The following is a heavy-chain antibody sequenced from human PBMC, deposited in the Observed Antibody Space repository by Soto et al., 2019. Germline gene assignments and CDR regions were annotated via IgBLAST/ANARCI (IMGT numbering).Heavy chain of an antibody. CDR1: GFTVRSNY. J-gene: IGHJ3*02. CDR2: IYSGGST. D-gene: IGHD3-22*01. Sequence: GGSLRLSCAASGFTVRSNYMGWVRQAPGTGLEWVSVIYSGGSTYYADSVKGRFTISRDNSKNTLYLQMNSLRAEDTAVYYCARGGYYYDSSGYYGEVDAFDIWGQGTMVTVSS. CDR3: ARGGYYYDSSGYYGEVDAFDI. V-gene: IGHV3-53*01.